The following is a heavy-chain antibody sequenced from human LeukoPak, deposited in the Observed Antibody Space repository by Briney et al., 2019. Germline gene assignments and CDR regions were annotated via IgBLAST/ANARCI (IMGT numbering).Heavy chain of an antibody. CDR2: ISAYNGNT. J-gene: IGHJ4*02. Sequence: ASVKVSCKASGYTFTNYGISWVRQAPGQGLEWMGWISAYNGNTNYAQKLQGRVTMTTDTSTSTAYMELRSLRSDDTAVYYCARDQFEVAGTGGFDYWGQGTLVAVSS. V-gene: IGHV1-18*01. CDR3: ARDQFEVAGTGGFDY. D-gene: IGHD6-19*01. CDR1: GYTFTNYG.